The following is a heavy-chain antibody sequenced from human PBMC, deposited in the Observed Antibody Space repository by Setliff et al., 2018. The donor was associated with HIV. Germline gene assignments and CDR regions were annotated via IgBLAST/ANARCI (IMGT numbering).Heavy chain of an antibody. J-gene: IGHJ4*02. CDR2: IHTTGSP. CDR1: GVYISNYH. Sequence: PSETLSLTCTISGVYISNYHWGWIRQPPGRGLEWIGSIHTTGSPKNNPSLQSRVSISIDMAKSLFSLERSSVTAADTAVYYCARLLEGPDYSSDFRYFDWFPDVWGQGTLVTVSS. D-gene: IGHD3-9*01. V-gene: IGHV4-4*08. CDR3: ARLLEGPDYSSDFRYFDWFPDV.